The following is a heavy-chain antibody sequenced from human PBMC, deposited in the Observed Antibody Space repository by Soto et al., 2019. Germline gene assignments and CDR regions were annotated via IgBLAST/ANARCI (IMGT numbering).Heavy chain of an antibody. J-gene: IGHJ6*03. CDR2: IKQDAIDY. V-gene: IGHV3-7*01. CDR3: VRGCDRSHCPYYIEV. Sequence: EVLLVEAGGGLVQPGGSLRLSCAASGFSFSTYWMSWVRLAPGTGLEWVATIKQDAIDYYHADSVKGRFAISRDNAENSLYLQMTGLSPDDTAVYYCVRGCDRSHCPYYIEVWGTGTTVTVSS. CDR1: GFSFSTYW. D-gene: IGHD3-22*01.